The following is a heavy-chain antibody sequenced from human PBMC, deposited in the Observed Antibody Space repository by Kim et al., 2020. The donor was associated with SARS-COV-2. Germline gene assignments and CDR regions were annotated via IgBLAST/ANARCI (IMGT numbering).Heavy chain of an antibody. Sequence: GGSLRLSCAASGFSFSNYAMSWLRQAPGKGLEWVSSIGGSDPRTFYTDSVKGRFTISRDNSKNTLYLQMTSLRGEDTALYYCAKILHANWDMHFDFWGRGTLVTVSS. CDR2: IGGSDPRT. J-gene: IGHJ4*02. D-gene: IGHD1-26*01. CDR3: AKILHANWDMHFDF. V-gene: IGHV3-23*01. CDR1: GFSFSNYA.